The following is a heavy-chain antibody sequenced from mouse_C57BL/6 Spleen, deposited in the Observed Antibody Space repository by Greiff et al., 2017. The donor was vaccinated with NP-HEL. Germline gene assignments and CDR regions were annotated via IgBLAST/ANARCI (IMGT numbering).Heavy chain of an antibody. V-gene: IGHV1-69*01. Sequence: QVQLQQPGAELVMPGASVKLSCKASGYTFTSYWMHWVKQRPGQGLEWIGEIDPSDSYTNYNQKFKGKSTLTVDKSSSTAYMQLSSLTSEDSAVYYCARFLVYYDYGGGFAYWGQGTLVAVSA. J-gene: IGHJ3*01. D-gene: IGHD2-4*01. CDR2: IDPSDSYT. CDR1: GYTFTSYW. CDR3: ARFLVYYDYGGGFAY.